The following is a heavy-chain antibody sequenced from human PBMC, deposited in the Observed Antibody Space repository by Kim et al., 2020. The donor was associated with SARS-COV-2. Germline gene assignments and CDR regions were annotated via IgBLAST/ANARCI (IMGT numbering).Heavy chain of an antibody. D-gene: IGHD3-10*01. CDR1: GFTFSNAW. J-gene: IGHJ5*02. CDR3: TTDHPKNTMVRGVIITRTSSTNWFDP. Sequence: GGSLRLSCAASGFTFSNAWMSWVHQAPGKGLEWVGRIKSKTDGGTTDYAAPVKGRFTISRDDSKNTLYLQMNSLKTEDTAVYYCTTDHPKNTMVRGVIITRTSSTNWFDPWGQGTRGTVSS. CDR2: IKSKTDGGTT. V-gene: IGHV3-15*01.